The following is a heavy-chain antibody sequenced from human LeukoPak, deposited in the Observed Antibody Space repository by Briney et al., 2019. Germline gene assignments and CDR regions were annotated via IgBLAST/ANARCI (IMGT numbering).Heavy chain of an antibody. CDR1: GGSISSSSYY. Sequence: SETLSLTCTVSGGSISSSSYYWGWIRQPPGKGLEWIGGIYYSGSTYYNPSLKSRVTISVDTSKNQFSLKLSSVTAADTAVYYCARLGSYYYDSSGYRTWGQGTLVTVSS. D-gene: IGHD3-22*01. CDR3: ARLGSYYYDSSGYRT. J-gene: IGHJ5*02. CDR2: IYYSGST. V-gene: IGHV4-39*01.